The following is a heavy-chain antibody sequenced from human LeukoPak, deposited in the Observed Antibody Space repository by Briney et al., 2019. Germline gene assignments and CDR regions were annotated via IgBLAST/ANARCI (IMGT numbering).Heavy chain of an antibody. CDR1: GGTFSSYA. CDR3: ASIIGYCSGGSCRTDY. Sequence: SVKVSCKASGGTFSSYAISWVRQAPGQGPEWMGGIIPIFGTANYAQKFQGRVTITTDESTSTAYMELSSLRFEDTAVYYCASIIGYCSGGSCRTDYWGQGTLVTVSS. CDR2: IIPIFGTA. D-gene: IGHD2-15*01. V-gene: IGHV1-69*05. J-gene: IGHJ4*02.